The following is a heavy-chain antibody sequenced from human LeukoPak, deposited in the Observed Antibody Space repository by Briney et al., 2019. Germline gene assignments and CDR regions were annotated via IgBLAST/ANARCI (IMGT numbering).Heavy chain of an antibody. V-gene: IGHV1-2*02. D-gene: IGHD5-18*01. J-gene: IGHJ4*02. Sequence: ASVKVSCKASGYTFTGYYMHWMRQAPGQGPEWMGGINHNSGGTSYAQKFQGRVTMTRDTSISTAYMELSRLRSDDTAVYYCARAKVIVPDYWGQGTLVTVSS. CDR2: INHNSGGT. CDR1: GYTFTGYY. CDR3: ARAKVIVPDY.